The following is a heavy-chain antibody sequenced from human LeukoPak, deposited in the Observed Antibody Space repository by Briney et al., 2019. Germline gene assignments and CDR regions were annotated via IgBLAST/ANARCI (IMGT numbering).Heavy chain of an antibody. CDR1: GFAFSTYG. CDR2: ITSRSTI. J-gene: IGHJ4*02. V-gene: IGHV3-48*02. CDR3: ARRVSGSYLDY. D-gene: IGHD3-10*01. Sequence: PGGSLRLSCAASGFAFSTYGMNWVRQAPGKGLEWVSYITSRSTIYYADSVKGRFTISRDNVKNSLYLEVNSLRDDDTAVYYCARRVSGSYLDYWGQGILVTVSS.